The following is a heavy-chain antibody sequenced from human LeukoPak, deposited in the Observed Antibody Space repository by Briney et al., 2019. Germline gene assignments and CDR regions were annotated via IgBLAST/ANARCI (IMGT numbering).Heavy chain of an antibody. V-gene: IGHV4-39*02. J-gene: IGHJ4*02. D-gene: IGHD6-6*01. Sequence: SETLSLTCTVSGDSISNTRYHWGWIRQPPGKGLEWIGSIYYSGATYYNPSLKSRVTISVDTSRNHFSLKLSSVPAADTAVYHCAREIVSSVESWGQGSLVTVSS. CDR2: IYYSGAT. CDR3: AREIVSSVES. CDR1: GDSISNTRYH.